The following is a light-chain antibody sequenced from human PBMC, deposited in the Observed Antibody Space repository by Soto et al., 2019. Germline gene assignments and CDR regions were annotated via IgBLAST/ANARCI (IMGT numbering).Light chain of an antibody. J-gene: IGKJ2*01. CDR1: QSISTY. Sequence: DIPMTQSPSSLSASVGDRVTITCRPSQSISTYLNWYQQKPGKAPKLLIYAASSLQSGVPSRFSGSGSWTDFTLTISSLQPEDFGNYYCQQSYSIPYTFGRGTKLEIK. CDR3: QQSYSIPYT. CDR2: AAS. V-gene: IGKV1-39*01.